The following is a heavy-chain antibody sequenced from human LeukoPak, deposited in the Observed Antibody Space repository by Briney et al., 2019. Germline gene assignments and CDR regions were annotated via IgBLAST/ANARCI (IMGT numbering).Heavy chain of an antibody. J-gene: IGHJ6*02. CDR1: GYTFTSYY. V-gene: IGHV1-69*04. Sequence: SVKVSCKASGYTFTSYYMHWVRQAPGQGLEWMGRIIPILGIANYAQKFQGRVTITADKSTSTAYMELSSLRSEDTAVYYCARDRRESYSYGAHYYYYGMDVWGQGTTVTVSS. CDR2: IIPILGIA. D-gene: IGHD5-18*01. CDR3: ARDRRESYSYGAHYYYYGMDV.